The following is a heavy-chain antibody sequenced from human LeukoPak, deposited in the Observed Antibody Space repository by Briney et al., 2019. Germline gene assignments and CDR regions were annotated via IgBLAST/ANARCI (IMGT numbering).Heavy chain of an antibody. J-gene: IGHJ4*02. CDR3: TTDISAVLV. V-gene: IGHV3-15*01. D-gene: IGHD1-14*01. CDR1: GFTFSDAW. CDR2: IKSKADGGTT. Sequence: GGSLSLSCAASGFTFSDAWMTWVRQAPGKGLEWVGRIKSKADGGTTDYAAPVKGRFTISRDDSENTLYLQMSSLKTEDTAVYYCTTDISAVLVWAQGTLVTVSS.